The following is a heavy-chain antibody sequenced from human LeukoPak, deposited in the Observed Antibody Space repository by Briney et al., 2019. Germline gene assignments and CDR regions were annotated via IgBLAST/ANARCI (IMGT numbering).Heavy chain of an antibody. Sequence: GGSLRLSCAASGFTFSSYAMSWVRQAPGKGLEWVSAISGSGGSTYYADSVKGRFTISRDNSKNTLYLQMNSLRAEDTAVYYCARDPSITISEDYWGQGTLVTVSS. CDR3: ARDPSITISEDY. CDR1: GFTFSSYA. V-gene: IGHV3-23*01. J-gene: IGHJ4*02. CDR2: ISGSGGST. D-gene: IGHD3-3*01.